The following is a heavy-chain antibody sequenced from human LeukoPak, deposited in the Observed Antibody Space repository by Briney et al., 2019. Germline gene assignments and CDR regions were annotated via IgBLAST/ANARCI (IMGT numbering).Heavy chain of an antibody. V-gene: IGHV3-74*01. CDR1: AFTFSSYW. CDR3: ARGFLGGCSGGSCYSGY. CDR2: INTDGSST. Sequence: GGSLRLSCAASAFTFSSYWMHWVRQAPGKGLVWVSRINTDGSSTAYADSVKGRLTISRDNAKNTLYLQMNSLRTEDTAVYFCARGFLGGCSGGSCYSGYWGQGTLLTVSS. D-gene: IGHD2-15*01. J-gene: IGHJ4*02.